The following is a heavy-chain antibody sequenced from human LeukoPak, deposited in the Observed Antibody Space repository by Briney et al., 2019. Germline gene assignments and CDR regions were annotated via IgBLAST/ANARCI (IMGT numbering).Heavy chain of an antibody. CDR3: ARVKNYYESSGYYYVWHRGPYDAFDI. J-gene: IGHJ3*02. CDR1: GFTFSSYS. CDR2: TSSSSSYI. Sequence: PGGSLRLSCAASGFTFSSYSMNWVRQAPGKGLEWVSSTSSSSSYIYYAESVRSGFTISRANAKKSLYLQMNSLRAKDTAVNYCARVKNYYESSGYYYVWHRGPYDAFDIWGQGTMVTVSS. D-gene: IGHD3-22*01. V-gene: IGHV3-21*03.